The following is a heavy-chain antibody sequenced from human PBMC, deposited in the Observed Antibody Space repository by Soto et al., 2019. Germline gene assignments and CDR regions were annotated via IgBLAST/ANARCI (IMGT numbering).Heavy chain of an antibody. D-gene: IGHD1-26*01. Sequence: QVQLQESGPGLVKPSQTLSLTCTVSGGSIISGGYYWSWIRQHPGKGLEWIGYIYYRASTYYNQSLNSPVTISVDTYKNQFSLKLRSVTAADTAVYYCAREGSGSYTHFDYWGQGSLVTVSS. CDR3: AREGSGSYTHFDY. CDR2: IYYRAST. CDR1: GGSIISGGYY. J-gene: IGHJ4*02. V-gene: IGHV4-31*01.